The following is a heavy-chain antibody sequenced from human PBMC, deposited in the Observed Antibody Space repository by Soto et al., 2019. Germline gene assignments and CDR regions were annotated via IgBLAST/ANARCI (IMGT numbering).Heavy chain of an antibody. CDR3: ARRSVTDYYFDY. CDR2: IYPGDSDI. Sequence: GESLKISCKGSGYIFTTYWIGWVRQMPGKGLEWMGIIYPGDSDITYSPTFQGQVTISVDKSIITAYLLLSSLKASDTALYYCARRSVTDYYFDYWGQGTLVTVSS. D-gene: IGHD2-21*02. CDR1: GYIFTTYW. J-gene: IGHJ4*02. V-gene: IGHV5-51*01.